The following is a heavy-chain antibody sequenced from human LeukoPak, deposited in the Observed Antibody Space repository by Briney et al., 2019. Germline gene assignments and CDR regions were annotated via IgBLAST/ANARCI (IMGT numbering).Heavy chain of an antibody. J-gene: IGHJ4*02. CDR2: ISAGGSNT. CDR3: AKLVVVSSPPYDF. Sequence: GGSLRLSCAASGFTFSRYALSWVRQAPGKGLEWVSTISAGGSNTYYADSVKGRFTISRDNSKNSLYVQINSLRAEDTGVHFCAKLVVVSSPPYDFWGQGTLVTVSS. V-gene: IGHV3-23*01. CDR1: GFTFSRYA. D-gene: IGHD2-15*01.